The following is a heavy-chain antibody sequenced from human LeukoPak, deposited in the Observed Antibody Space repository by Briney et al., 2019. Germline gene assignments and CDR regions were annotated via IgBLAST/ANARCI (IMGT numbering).Heavy chain of an antibody. Sequence: GGSLRLSCAASGFTFSSYWMSWVRQAPGKGLEWVANIKQDGSEKYYVDSVKGRFTISRDNAKTSLYLQMNSLRAEDTAVYYCARDLRYFDWLPDAFDIWGQGTMVTVSS. D-gene: IGHD3-9*01. V-gene: IGHV3-7*01. J-gene: IGHJ3*02. CDR3: ARDLRYFDWLPDAFDI. CDR1: GFTFSSYW. CDR2: IKQDGSEK.